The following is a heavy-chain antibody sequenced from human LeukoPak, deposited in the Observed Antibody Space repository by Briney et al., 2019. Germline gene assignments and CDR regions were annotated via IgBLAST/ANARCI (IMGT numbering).Heavy chain of an antibody. D-gene: IGHD6-19*01. CDR2: IKQDGSEK. CDR1: GFTFSSYW. V-gene: IGHV3-7*01. J-gene: IGHJ4*02. Sequence: HPGGSLRLSCAASGFTFSSYWMSWVRQAPGKGLEWVANIKQDGSEKYYVDSVKGLFTISRDNAKNSLYLQMNSLSAEDTAVYYCARGPRGGWLAPWDYWGQGTLVTVSS. CDR3: ARGPRGGWLAPWDY.